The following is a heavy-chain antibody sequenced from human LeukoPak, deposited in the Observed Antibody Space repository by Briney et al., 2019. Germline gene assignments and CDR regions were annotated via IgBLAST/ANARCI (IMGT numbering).Heavy chain of an antibody. CDR2: ISGGGDET. CDR1: GFSFQSYA. Sequence: GGSLRLSCEVSGFSFQSYAMTWVRQAPEKGLEWVPAISGGGDETFYTDSVKGRFTISRDDSKNTLYLRMNSLRAEDTAVYYCARSGYSSRPMDVWGKGTTVTVSS. J-gene: IGHJ6*03. V-gene: IGHV3-23*01. D-gene: IGHD6-13*01. CDR3: ARSGYSSRPMDV.